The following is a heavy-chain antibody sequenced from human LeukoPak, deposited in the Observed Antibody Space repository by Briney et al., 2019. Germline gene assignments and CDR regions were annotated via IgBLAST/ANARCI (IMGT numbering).Heavy chain of an antibody. J-gene: IGHJ4*02. D-gene: IGHD5-12*01. CDR1: GFTFSGDW. CDR2: VSSAGYTT. V-gene: IGHV3-74*01. Sequence: PGGSLRLSCAASGFTFSGDWMHWVRQAPGKGLVWVSHVSSAGYTTRYADSVKGRITISRDNSKNTLYLQMNGLRAEDTAVYYCAKSARGYSGYDAWYFDYWGQGTLVTVSS. CDR3: AKSARGYSGYDAWYFDY.